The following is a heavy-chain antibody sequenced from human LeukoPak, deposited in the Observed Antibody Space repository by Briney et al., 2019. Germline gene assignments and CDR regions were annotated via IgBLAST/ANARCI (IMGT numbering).Heavy chain of an antibody. CDR3: ARVGRRYYYDSSGYFGDAFDI. D-gene: IGHD3-22*01. CDR1: GFTFSNYW. J-gene: IGHJ3*02. CDR2: IKEDESEK. Sequence: GGSLRLSCAASGFTFSNYWMSWVRQAPGNGPEWVANIKEDESEKNYVNSVKDRFTISRDNAKNSLYLQMNSLRAEDTAVYYCARVGRRYYYDSSGYFGDAFDIWGQGTMVTVSS. V-gene: IGHV3-7*01.